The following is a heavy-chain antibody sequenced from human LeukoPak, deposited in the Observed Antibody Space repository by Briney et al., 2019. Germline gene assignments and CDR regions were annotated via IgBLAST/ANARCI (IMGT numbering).Heavy chain of an antibody. CDR2: IRSKANSYAT. V-gene: IGHV3-73*01. D-gene: IGHD2-15*01. Sequence: GGSLRLSCAASGFTFSGSAMHWVRQASGKGLEWVGRIRSKANSYATAYAASVRGRFTISRDDSKNTAYLQMNSLKTEDTAVYYCTSHTLGYCSGGSCSAYWGQGTLVTVSS. CDR3: TSHTLGYCSGGSCSAY. CDR1: GFTFSGSA. J-gene: IGHJ4*02.